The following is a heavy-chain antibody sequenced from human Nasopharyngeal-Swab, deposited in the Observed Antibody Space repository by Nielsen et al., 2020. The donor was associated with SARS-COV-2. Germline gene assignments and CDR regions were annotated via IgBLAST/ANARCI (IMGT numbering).Heavy chain of an antibody. D-gene: IGHD2-2*01. J-gene: IGHJ3*02. CDR1: GFTFSSYW. V-gene: IGHV3-7*01. Sequence: GGSLRLCCAASGFTFSSYWMSWVRQAPGKGLEWVANIKQDGSEKYYVDSVKGRFTISRDNGKNSLYLQMNSLRAEDTAVYYCARDGGRGPYIVVVPAVDAFDIWGQGTMVTVSS. CDR2: IKQDGSEK. CDR3: ARDGGRGPYIVVVPAVDAFDI.